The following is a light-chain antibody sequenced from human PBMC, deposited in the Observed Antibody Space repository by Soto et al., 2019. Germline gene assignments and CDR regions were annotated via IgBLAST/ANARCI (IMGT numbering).Light chain of an antibody. J-gene: IGKJ4*01. CDR1: QTVSSS. CDR3: QQHINWPLT. CDR2: EVS. Sequence: EIVFTQSPATLSLSPGERATLSCRASQTVSSSLARYQQKPGQAPRLLIYEVSNRATGIPARFSGSGSGADFTLTISSXEPGDFALYYCQQHINWPLTFGGGTKVDIK. V-gene: IGKV3-11*01.